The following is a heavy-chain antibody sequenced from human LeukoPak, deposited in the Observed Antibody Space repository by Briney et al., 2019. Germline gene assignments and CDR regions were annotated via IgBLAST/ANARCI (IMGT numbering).Heavy chain of an antibody. J-gene: IGHJ4*02. D-gene: IGHD4-17*01. Sequence: GGSLRLSCAASGFTFSSYSMNWVRQAPGKGLEWVSSISSSSSYIYYVDSVKGRFTISRDNAKNSLYLQMNSLRAEDTAVYNCAREEDYGDFFDYWGQGTLVTVSS. CDR1: GFTFSSYS. CDR3: AREEDYGDFFDY. CDR2: ISSSSSYI. V-gene: IGHV3-21*01.